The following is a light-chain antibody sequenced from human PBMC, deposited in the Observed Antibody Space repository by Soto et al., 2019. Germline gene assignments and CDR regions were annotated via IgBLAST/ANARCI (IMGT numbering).Light chain of an antibody. J-gene: IGKJ1*01. V-gene: IGKV3-11*01. CDR1: QSVSSY. CDR2: NAS. Sequence: EIVLTQSPATLSLFPGERATLSCRASQSVSSYLAWYQQKFGQAPRLLIYNASNRATGIPARFSGRGSGTDFTLTISSLGTEDFAVYYCQHRINWPWTFGQGTKVEIK. CDR3: QHRINWPWT.